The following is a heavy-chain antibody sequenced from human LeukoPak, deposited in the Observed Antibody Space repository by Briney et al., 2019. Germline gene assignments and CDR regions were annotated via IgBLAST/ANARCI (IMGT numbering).Heavy chain of an antibody. CDR3: ARGITMVRGVENWFDP. V-gene: IGHV4-4*07. J-gene: IGHJ5*02. D-gene: IGHD3-10*01. Sequence: SETLSLTCTVSGGSISIYYWSWIRQPAGKGLGWIGRIYTSGSTNYNPSLKSRVTMSVDTSKNQFSLKLSSVTAADTAVYYCARGITMVRGVENWFDPWGQGTLVTVSS. CDR1: GGSISIYY. CDR2: IYTSGST.